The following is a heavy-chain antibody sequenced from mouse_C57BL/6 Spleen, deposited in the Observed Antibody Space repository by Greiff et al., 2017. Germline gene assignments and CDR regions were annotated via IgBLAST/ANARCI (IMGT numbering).Heavy chain of an antibody. CDR3: ARGAQGPLDY. J-gene: IGHJ2*01. D-gene: IGHD3-2*02. CDR2: IDPNSGGT. Sequence: QVQLKQPGAELVKPGASVKLSCKASGYTFTSYWMHWVKQRPGRGLEWIGRIDPNSGGTNYNEKFKGKATFTADTSSNTAYMQLSSLTTEDSAIYYCARGAQGPLDYWGQGTTLTVSS. CDR1: GYTFTSYW. V-gene: IGHV1-62-3*01.